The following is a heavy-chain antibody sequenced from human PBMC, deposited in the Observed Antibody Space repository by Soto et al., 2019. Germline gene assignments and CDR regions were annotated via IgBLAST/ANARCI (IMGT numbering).Heavy chain of an antibody. D-gene: IGHD3-22*01. CDR2: IYYSGST. J-gene: IGHJ4*02. Sequence: QVQLQESGPGLVKPSQTLSLTCTVSGGSISSGGYYWSWIRQHPGKGLEWIGYIYYSGSTYYNPSLKSRVTIXXDXSXXQFSLKLSSVTAADTAVYYCARGGYDSSGQYYFDYWGQGTLVTVSS. CDR1: GGSISSGGYY. CDR3: ARGGYDSSGQYYFDY. V-gene: IGHV4-31*03.